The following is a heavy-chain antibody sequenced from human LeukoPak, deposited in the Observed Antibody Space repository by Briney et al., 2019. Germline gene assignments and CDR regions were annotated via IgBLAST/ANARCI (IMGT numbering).Heavy chain of an antibody. CDR3: ARGRVSSSSWYSTYYYYFYMDV. V-gene: IGHV4-34*01. CDR1: GGSFSGYY. J-gene: IGHJ6*03. CDR2: INHSGST. Sequence: SETLSLTCAVYGGSFSGYYWSWIRQPPGKGLEWIGEINHSGSTNYNPSLKSRVTISVDTSKNHFSLELSSVTAADTAVYFYARGRVSSSSWYSTYYYYFYMDVWGKGTTVTVSS. D-gene: IGHD6-13*01.